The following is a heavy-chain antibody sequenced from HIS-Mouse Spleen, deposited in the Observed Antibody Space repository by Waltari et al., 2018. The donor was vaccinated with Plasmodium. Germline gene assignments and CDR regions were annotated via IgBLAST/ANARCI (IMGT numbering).Heavy chain of an antibody. CDR3: ASSWYWYFDL. Sequence: EVQLVEYGGGLVHQGGSVRLPCGPLGSTFSSYWMSWVRQAPGKGLEWVANIKQDGSEKYYVDSVKGRFTISRDNAKNSLYLQMNSLRAEDTAVYYCASSWYWYFDLWGRGTLVTVSS. CDR2: IKQDGSEK. CDR1: GSTFSSYW. D-gene: IGHD6-13*01. J-gene: IGHJ2*01. V-gene: IGHV3-7*01.